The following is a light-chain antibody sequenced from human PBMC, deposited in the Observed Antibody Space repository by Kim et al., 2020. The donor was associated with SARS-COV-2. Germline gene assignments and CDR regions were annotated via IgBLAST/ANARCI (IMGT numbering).Light chain of an antibody. Sequence: QSVLTQPRSVSGSPGQSVTISCTGTSSDVGAYKYVSWYQQHPGKAPKFLIYDVSQRPSGVPDRFSGSKSGNTASLTISGLQAEDEADYYCCSYGGTYNVFGTGTKVTVL. CDR1: SSDVGAYKY. CDR3: CSYGGTYNV. J-gene: IGLJ1*01. CDR2: DVS. V-gene: IGLV2-11*01.